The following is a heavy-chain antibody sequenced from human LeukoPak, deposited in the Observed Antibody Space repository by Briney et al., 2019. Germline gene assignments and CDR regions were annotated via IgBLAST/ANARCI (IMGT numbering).Heavy chain of an antibody. CDR3: ARAYPVYCSGGSCYLGASWFDP. J-gene: IGHJ5*02. D-gene: IGHD2-15*01. CDR2: MNTNSGNT. CDR1: GYTFTSYD. Sequence: ASVTVSCKASGYTFTSYDINWVRPATGQGLEWMGWMNTNSGNTDYAQKFQGRVTITRNTSISTAYMELSSLRSEDTAVYYCARAYPVYCSGGSCYLGASWFDPWGQGTLVTVSP. V-gene: IGHV1-8*03.